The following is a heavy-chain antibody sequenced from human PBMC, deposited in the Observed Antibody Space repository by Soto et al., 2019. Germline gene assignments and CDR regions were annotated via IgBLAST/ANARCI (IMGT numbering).Heavy chain of an antibody. V-gene: IGHV3-48*01. CDR3: AFGEESRYYYYGMDV. CDR1: GLTFSSYS. D-gene: IGHD3-10*01. J-gene: IGHJ6*02. Sequence: EVQLVESGGGLVQRGGSLRLSCAASGLTFSSYSMNWVRQAPGKGLEWVSYISSSSSTIYYADSVKGRFTISRDNAKNSLYLQMNRLRAEDTALYYCAFGEESRYYYYGMDVWGQGTTVTVSS. CDR2: ISSSSSTI.